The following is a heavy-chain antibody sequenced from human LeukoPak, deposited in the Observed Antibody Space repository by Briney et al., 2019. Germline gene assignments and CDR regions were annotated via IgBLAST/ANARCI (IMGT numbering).Heavy chain of an antibody. Sequence: PSQTLSLTCTVSGGSISSGSYYGSWIRQPAGKGLEWIGRIYTSGSTNYNPSLKSRVTISVDTSKNQFSLKLSSVTAADTAVYYCARGEYCSSTSCYLGMNYWGQGTLVTVSS. J-gene: IGHJ4*02. V-gene: IGHV4-61*02. CDR3: ARGEYCSSTSCYLGMNY. D-gene: IGHD2-2*01. CDR1: GGSISSGSYY. CDR2: IYTSGST.